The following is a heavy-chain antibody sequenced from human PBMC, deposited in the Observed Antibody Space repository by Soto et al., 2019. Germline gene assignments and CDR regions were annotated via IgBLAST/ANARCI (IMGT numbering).Heavy chain of an antibody. V-gene: IGHV1-69*01. CDR2: VIPIFGTA. Sequence: QVQLVQSGAEVKKPGSSVKVSCKASGGTFSSYAISWVRQAPGQGLEWMGGVIPIFGTANYAQKFQGRVTITADESTSTAYMELSSLRSEDTGVYYCARDLYYDSSGYPWNWGQGTLVAVSS. CDR1: GGTFSSYA. D-gene: IGHD3-22*01. CDR3: ARDLYYDSSGYPWN. J-gene: IGHJ4*02.